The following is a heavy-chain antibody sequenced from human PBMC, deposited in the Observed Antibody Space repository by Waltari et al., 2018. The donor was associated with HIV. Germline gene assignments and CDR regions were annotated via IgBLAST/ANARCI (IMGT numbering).Heavy chain of an antibody. Sequence: DVQLVESGGGLVKPGGSLRLSCAASGFTFSSYIMTWVRQAPGKGLEGVASIARSSPTYIYYADSVRGRFTISRDNAKNSLYLQMNNLRAEDTAVYYCAGEMATVYVDYWGQGTLVTVSS. CDR3: AGEMATVYVDY. V-gene: IGHV3-21*01. CDR1: GFTFSSYI. CDR2: IARSSPTYI. D-gene: IGHD5-12*01. J-gene: IGHJ4*02.